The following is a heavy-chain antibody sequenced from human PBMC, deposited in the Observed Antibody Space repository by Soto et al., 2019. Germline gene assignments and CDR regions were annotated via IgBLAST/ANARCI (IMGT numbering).Heavy chain of an antibody. CDR3: AKANCSSTSCFDY. CDR1: GFTFSSYA. D-gene: IGHD2-2*01. Sequence: EVQLLESGGGLVQPGGSLRLSCAASGFTFSSYAMSWVRQAPGKGLEWVSAISGSGGSTYYADSVKGRFTISRDNSKNTRYLQMNSLRAEDTAVYYCAKANCSSTSCFDYWGQGTLVTVSS. CDR2: ISGSGGST. J-gene: IGHJ4*02. V-gene: IGHV3-23*01.